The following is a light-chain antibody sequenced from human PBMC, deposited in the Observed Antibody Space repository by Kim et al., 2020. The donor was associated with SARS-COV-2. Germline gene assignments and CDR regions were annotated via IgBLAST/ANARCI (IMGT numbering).Light chain of an antibody. V-gene: IGLV3-1*01. J-gene: IGLJ3*02. Sequence: SYELTQPPSVSVSPGQTATITCSGDKLGDKYACWYQQKPGQSPVLVIYQDNKRPSGTPDRFSGSNSGNTATLTISGTQAMDEADYYCQAWDSSLWVFGGGTQRTVL. CDR3: QAWDSSLWV. CDR1: KLGDKY. CDR2: QDN.